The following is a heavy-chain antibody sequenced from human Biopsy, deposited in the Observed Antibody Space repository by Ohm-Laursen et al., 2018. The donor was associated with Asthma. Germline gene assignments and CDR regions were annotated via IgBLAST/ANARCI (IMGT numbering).Heavy chain of an antibody. CDR2: ITGSGSTI. D-gene: IGHD4-11*01. CDR3: ALKYRNSVFPEYGMDV. V-gene: IGHV3-48*02. CDR1: GFTFSTYG. Sequence: SLRLSCAASGFTFSTYGMHWVRQAPGKGLEWVSYITGSGSTIYYADSVKGRFTLSRDNAKNSLYLQMNSLRDEDTAVYYCALKYRNSVFPEYGMDVWGQGTTVTVSS. J-gene: IGHJ6*02.